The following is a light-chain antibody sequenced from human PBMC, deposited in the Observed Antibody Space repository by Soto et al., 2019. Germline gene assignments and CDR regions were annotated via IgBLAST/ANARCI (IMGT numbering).Light chain of an antibody. Sequence: QSVLAQPASVSGSPGQSVTISCTGTSRGVGGYNYVSWYQQHPGKAPKLMIFDFTKRPSGVPNRFSGSKSGNTASLTISGLQAEDEADYYCCSYAVSSTFGYVFGTGTKVTVL. V-gene: IGLV2-11*01. CDR2: DFT. CDR3: CSYAVSSTFGYV. J-gene: IGLJ1*01. CDR1: SRGVGGYNY.